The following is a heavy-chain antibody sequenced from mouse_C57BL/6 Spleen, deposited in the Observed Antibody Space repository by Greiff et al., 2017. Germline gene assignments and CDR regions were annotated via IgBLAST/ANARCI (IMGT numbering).Heavy chain of an antibody. CDR2: INPNNGGT. D-gene: IGHD3-3*01. Sequence: EVQLQQSGPELVKPGASVKISCKASGYTFTDYYMNWVKQSHGKSLEWIGDINPNNGGTSYNQKFKGKATLTVDTSSSPAYMGLRSLTSEDSAVYYCARGGDDWFAYWGQGTLVTVSA. CDR1: GYTFTDYY. CDR3: ARGGDDWFAY. V-gene: IGHV1-26*01. J-gene: IGHJ3*01.